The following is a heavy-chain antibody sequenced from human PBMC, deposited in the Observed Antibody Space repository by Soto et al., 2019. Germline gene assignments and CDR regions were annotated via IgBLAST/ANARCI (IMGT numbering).Heavy chain of an antibody. CDR1: GFTFSDVW. V-gene: IGHV3-15*01. D-gene: IGHD3-16*01. CDR2: VKSKTDGGTV. CDR3: MSPSGGGTPVYY. J-gene: IGHJ4*02. Sequence: EVQLVESGGGLVKPGGSLRLSCAASGFTFSDVWMTWVRQAPGKGLEWVGRVKSKTDGGTVDYAAPVKGRFIISRDDSRSTVPLQIDSLKIDDTAVYYCMSPSGGGTPVYYCRQGTLVTVSS.